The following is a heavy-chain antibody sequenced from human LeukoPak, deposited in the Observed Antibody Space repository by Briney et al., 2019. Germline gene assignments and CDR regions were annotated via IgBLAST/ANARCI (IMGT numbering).Heavy chain of an antibody. CDR2: ISGSGGST. D-gene: IGHD6-19*01. CDR1: GFTFSSST. CDR3: AKEIAVADYFDY. V-gene: IGHV3-23*01. Sequence: PGGSLRLSCAASGFTFSSSTMSWVRQAPGKGLEWVSAISGSGGSTYYADSVKGWFTISRDNFKNTLYLQMNSLRAEDTAVYYCAKEIAVADYFDYWGQGTLVTVSS. J-gene: IGHJ4*02.